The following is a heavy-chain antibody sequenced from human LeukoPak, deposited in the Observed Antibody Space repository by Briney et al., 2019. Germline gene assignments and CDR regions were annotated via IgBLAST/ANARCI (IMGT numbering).Heavy chain of an antibody. CDR3: ARGSSAREWLRWVYYYYMAV. CDR1: GGSISTSNYY. CDR2: INHSGST. Sequence: KPSETLSLTCTVSGGSISTSNYYWGWIRQPPGKWLEWIGVINHSGSTNYNPSLKSRATISVDTSKNQFSLKLSSVTVADTAVYYCARGSSAREWLRWVYYYYMAVWGKGTTVTVSS. D-gene: IGHD5-12*01. J-gene: IGHJ6*03. V-gene: IGHV4-39*07.